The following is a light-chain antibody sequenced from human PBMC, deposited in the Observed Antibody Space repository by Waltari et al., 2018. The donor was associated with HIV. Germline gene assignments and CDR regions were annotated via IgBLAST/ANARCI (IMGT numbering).Light chain of an antibody. J-gene: IGKJ2*01. V-gene: IGKV2-30*01. CDR2: KIS. CDR1: ESLVYSDGSTF. Sequence: DVVLTQSPLALPVPLGQSASISCTSNESLVYSDGSTFLSWFHQRPGQYPRRLIYKISNRESGVPDRFNGGGADTDFTLKITRVQAEDVGFYFGMQDSRWPYTFGQVILLEI. CDR3: MQDSRWPYT.